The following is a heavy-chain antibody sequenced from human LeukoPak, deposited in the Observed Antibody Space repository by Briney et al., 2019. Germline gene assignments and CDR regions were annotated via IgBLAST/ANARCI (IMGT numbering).Heavy chain of an antibody. J-gene: IGHJ6*03. Sequence: SETLSLTCTVSGGSIDTYYWNWIRQPPGKGLEWIGYVFHTGSTNYNPSLKSRVTISVDTSKNQFSLKLSSVTAADTAVYYCARTIAGVAATSFYYYYYMDVWGKGTTVTISS. CDR3: ARTIAGVAATSFYYYYYMDV. D-gene: IGHD2-15*01. CDR1: GGSIDTYY. V-gene: IGHV4-59*01. CDR2: VFHTGST.